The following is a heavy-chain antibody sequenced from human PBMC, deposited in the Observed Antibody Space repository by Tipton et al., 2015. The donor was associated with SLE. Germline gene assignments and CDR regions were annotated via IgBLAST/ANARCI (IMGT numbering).Heavy chain of an antibody. Sequence: TLSLTCTVSGGSISSYYWSWIRQPAGKGLEWIGRIYTRGSTNYNPSLKSRVTMSVDTSKNQFSLKLSSVTAADTAVYYCAREDVILTRTAPSGIDVRGQVTTVPVSS. V-gene: IGHV4-4*07. CDR1: GGSISSYY. CDR2: IYTRGST. D-gene: IGHD3-9*01. CDR3: AREDVILTRTAPSGIDV. J-gene: IGHJ6*02.